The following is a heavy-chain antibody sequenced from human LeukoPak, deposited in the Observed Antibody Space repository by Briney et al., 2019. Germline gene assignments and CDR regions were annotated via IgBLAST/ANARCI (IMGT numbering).Heavy chain of an antibody. Sequence: SETLSLTCTVSGYSISSGYYWGWIRQPPGKGLEWIGSIYHSGSTYYNPSLKSRVTISVDTSKLQFSLELSSVTAADTAVYYCARVDYSNYLYDYWGQGTLVTVSS. CDR1: GYSISSGYY. D-gene: IGHD4-11*01. V-gene: IGHV4-38-2*02. CDR3: ARVDYSNYLYDY. CDR2: IYHSGST. J-gene: IGHJ4*02.